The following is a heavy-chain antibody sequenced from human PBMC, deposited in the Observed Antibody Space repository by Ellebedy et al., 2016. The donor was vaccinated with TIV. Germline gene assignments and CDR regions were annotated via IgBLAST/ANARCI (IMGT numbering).Heavy chain of an antibody. V-gene: IGHV3-9*01. CDR3: GRVLRAGQELDY. D-gene: IGHD3-10*01. CDR1: GFIFSNYV. J-gene: IGHJ4*02. CDR2: ISWHSGTI. Sequence: SLKISCAASGFIFSNYVMSWVRQAPGKGLEWVSGISWHSGTIGYADSVKCRFTISRDNAKNALYLQMNSLRVEDTAVYYCGRVLRAGQELDYWGQGTLVTVSS.